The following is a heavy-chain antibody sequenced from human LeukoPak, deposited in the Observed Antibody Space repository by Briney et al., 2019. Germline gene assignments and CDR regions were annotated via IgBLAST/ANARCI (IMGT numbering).Heavy chain of an antibody. Sequence: RPGGSLRLSCAASGFTFDDYGMSWVRQAPGKGLEWISGINWNGDSTGYADSVKGRFTVSRDNANNSLYLQMSSLKAEDTAFYYCTRGGSVDDLGHSVCAHWGQGILVTVSS. D-gene: IGHD4-23*01. CDR1: GFTFDDYG. J-gene: IGHJ4*02. CDR2: INWNGDST. CDR3: TRGGSVDDLGHSVCAH. V-gene: IGHV3-20*04.